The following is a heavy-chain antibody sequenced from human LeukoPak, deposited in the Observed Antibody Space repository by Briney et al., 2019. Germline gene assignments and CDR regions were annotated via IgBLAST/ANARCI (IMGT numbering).Heavy chain of an antibody. CDR2: IYSGGST. V-gene: IGHV3-53*01. CDR3: VKDRCDRTTCPEV. CDR1: GFTVSSNY. Sequence: TGGSLRLSCAASGFTVSSNYMSWVRQAPGKGLEWVSVIYSGGSTYYADSVKGRFTISRDNSKNTLYLQMNSLRAEDTALYYCVKDRCDRTTCPEVWGQGTLVTVSS. D-gene: IGHD2-2*01. J-gene: IGHJ4*02.